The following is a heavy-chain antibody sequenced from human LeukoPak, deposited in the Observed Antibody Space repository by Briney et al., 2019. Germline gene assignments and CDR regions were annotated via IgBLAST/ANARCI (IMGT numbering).Heavy chain of an antibody. Sequence: ASVKVSCKASGYTFTSYGISWVRQAPGQGLEWMGWISAYNGNTNYAQKLQGRVTMTTGTSTSTAYMELRSLRSDDTAVYYCARDFRVPYYYDSSGRCAAYWGQGTLVTVFS. CDR1: GYTFTSYG. CDR3: ARDFRVPYYYDSSGRCAAY. D-gene: IGHD3-22*01. CDR2: ISAYNGNT. J-gene: IGHJ4*02. V-gene: IGHV1-18*01.